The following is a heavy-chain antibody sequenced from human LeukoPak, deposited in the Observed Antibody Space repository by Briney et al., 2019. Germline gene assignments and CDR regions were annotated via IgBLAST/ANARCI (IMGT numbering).Heavy chain of an antibody. CDR3: ARQSTKYSSGWLFGY. J-gene: IGHJ4*02. Sequence: SETLSLTCTVSGGSISSGTYYWDWIRQPPGKGLEWIGSIYYSGTTYYNPSLKSRVTMSVDTSKNQFSLKMSSVTAADTAVYYCARQSTKYSSGWLFGYWGQGTLVAVSS. CDR1: GGSISSGTYY. CDR2: IYYSGTT. D-gene: IGHD6-19*01. V-gene: IGHV4-39*01.